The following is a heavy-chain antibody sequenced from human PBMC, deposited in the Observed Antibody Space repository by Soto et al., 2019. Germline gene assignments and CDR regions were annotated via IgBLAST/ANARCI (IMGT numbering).Heavy chain of an antibody. CDR2: HYSGGST. J-gene: IGHJ5*02. D-gene: IGHD1-26*01. CDR1: VFAASSNY. Sequence: SLMLSCAAAVFAASSNYLSWVRQAPGKGMDWVSVHYSGGSTYYADSAQGRFTICRDKSNNTLYLQMRRVRAEATAAYFCARHSTPRGTVGATSPLDPWGQGTEVTVPS. V-gene: IGHV3-53*01. CDR3: ARHSTPRGTVGATSPLDP.